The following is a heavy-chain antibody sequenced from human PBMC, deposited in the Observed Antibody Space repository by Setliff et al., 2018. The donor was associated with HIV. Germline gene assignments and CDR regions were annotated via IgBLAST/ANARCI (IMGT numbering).Heavy chain of an antibody. J-gene: IGHJ4*02. Sequence: PSETLSLTCTVSGGSISSGYYYWSWIRQHPGKGLEWIGYIYYSGSTYYNPSLKSRVTISVDTSKNQFSLKLRSVTAADTAVYYCAGADYSDTSGYYSNFDYWGQGTLVTVSS. V-gene: IGHV4-31*03. CDR1: GGSISSGYYY. D-gene: IGHD3-22*01. CDR3: AGADYSDTSGYYSNFDY. CDR2: IYYSGST.